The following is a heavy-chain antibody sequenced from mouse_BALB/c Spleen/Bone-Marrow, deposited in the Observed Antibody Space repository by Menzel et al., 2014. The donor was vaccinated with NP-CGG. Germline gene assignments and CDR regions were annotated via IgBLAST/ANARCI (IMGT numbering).Heavy chain of an antibody. CDR2: INPSNGRA. D-gene: IGHD1-1*01. V-gene: IGHV1S81*02. Sequence: VQLQESGAELVKPGASVRLSCKTSGYTFTNYWMHWVKQRPGQGLEWIGDINPSNGRATYGEKFKSKATLTVDKSSSTAYMQLSSLTSEDSAVYYCARYYNYYFDVWGAGTTVTVSS. CDR1: GYTFTNYW. J-gene: IGHJ1*01. CDR3: ARYYNYYFDV.